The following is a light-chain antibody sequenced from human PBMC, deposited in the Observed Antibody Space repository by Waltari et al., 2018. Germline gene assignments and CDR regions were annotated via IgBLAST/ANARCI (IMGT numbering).Light chain of an antibody. J-gene: IGKJ2*01. CDR3: QQYYDGRT. CDR1: QRISIY. Sequence: EIVMTQSPATLSVSPGERATLSCRASQRISIYLAWFQQKPGQAPRLLIYHASTRATGIPARLSGSGSGTEFTLTISSLQSEDFAVYYCQQYYDGRTFGKGTKLEIK. CDR2: HAS. V-gene: IGKV3-15*01.